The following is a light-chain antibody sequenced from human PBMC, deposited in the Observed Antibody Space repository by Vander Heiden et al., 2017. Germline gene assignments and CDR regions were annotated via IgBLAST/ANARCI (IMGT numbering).Light chain of an antibody. CDR2: GAS. Sequence: EIVMTQSPATLSVSPGERATLSCRASQSVSSNLAWYQQKPGQAPRLLIYGASTMATGLPARSSASAYGQELTLTISSPQSEHFTVYYFPQYNNWPPHTFGQGTKMEIK. V-gene: IGKV3-15*01. J-gene: IGKJ2*01. CDR3: PQYNNWPPHT. CDR1: QSVSSN.